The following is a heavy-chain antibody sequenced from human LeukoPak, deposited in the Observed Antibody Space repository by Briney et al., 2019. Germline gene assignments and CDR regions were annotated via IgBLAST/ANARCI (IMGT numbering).Heavy chain of an antibody. CDR1: GFSLSTYW. CDR2: IANDGNHI. V-gene: IGHV3-74*01. J-gene: IGHJ4*02. CDR3: ASVNPQYASGPDY. Sequence: PGGSLRLSCAASGFSLSTYWMHWVRQAPGMGLVWVSRIANDGNHISYADSVKGRFTISRDNAKNTVYLQMNGLRAEDTAVYYCASVNPQYASGPDYWGQGTLVTVSS. D-gene: IGHD6-19*01.